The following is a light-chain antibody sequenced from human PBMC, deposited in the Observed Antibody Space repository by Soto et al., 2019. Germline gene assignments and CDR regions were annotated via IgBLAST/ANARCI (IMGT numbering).Light chain of an antibody. CDR1: QSVSSGY. CDR2: GAS. CDR3: QQYGSSPRT. V-gene: IGKV3-20*01. J-gene: IGKJ1*01. Sequence: IVLTQSPGTLSLSPGQRATLSCRASQSVSSGYLAWYQQKPGQAPRLLIYGASSRATGIPDRFSGSGSGTEFTLTISRLESEDFAVYYCQQYGSSPRTFGQGTKVEIK.